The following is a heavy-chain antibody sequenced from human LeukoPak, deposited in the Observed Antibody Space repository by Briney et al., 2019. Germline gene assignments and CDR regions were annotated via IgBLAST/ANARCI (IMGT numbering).Heavy chain of an antibody. CDR2: ISANNGNT. CDR3: ARDVLVSSGWFEDY. Sequence: ASVKVSCKASGYTFTSYGISWVRQAPGQGLEWMGWISANNGNTNYAQKLQGRVTMTTDTSSSTAYMEVKSLRSDDTAVYYCARDVLVSSGWFEDYWGQGTLVTVSS. V-gene: IGHV1-18*01. D-gene: IGHD6-19*01. J-gene: IGHJ4*02. CDR1: GYTFTSYG.